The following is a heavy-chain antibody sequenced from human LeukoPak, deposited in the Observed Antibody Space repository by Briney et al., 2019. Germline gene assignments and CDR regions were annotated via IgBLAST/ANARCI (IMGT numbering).Heavy chain of an antibody. Sequence: GASVKVSCKASGGTFSSYAISWVRQAPGQGLEWMGGIIPIFGTANYAQKLQGRVTMTTDTSTSTAYMELRSLRSDDTAVYYCARDHVPEEVDYGADYWGQGTLVTVSS. CDR2: IIPIFGTA. CDR1: GGTFSSYA. J-gene: IGHJ4*02. V-gene: IGHV1-69*05. CDR3: ARDHVPEEVDYGADY. D-gene: IGHD4-17*01.